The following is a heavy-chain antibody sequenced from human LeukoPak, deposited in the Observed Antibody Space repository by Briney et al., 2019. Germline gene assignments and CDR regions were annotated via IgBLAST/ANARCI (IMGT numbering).Heavy chain of an antibody. CDR1: GFTFSSYR. CDR2: ITQTGGTI. J-gene: IGHJ4*02. D-gene: IGHD1-7*01. CDR3: ARVNYVSSGWGAPFDC. Sequence: GGSLRLSGAASGFTFSSYRMSWVRQTPGKGLEWLSYITQTGGTIYYADSVKGRFTISRDNAKNSLYLQINSLRAEDTAIYYCARVNYVSSGWGAPFDCWGQGTLVTVSS. V-gene: IGHV3-48*04.